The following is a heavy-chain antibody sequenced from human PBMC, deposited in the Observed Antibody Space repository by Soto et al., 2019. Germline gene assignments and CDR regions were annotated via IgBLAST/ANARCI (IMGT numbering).Heavy chain of an antibody. J-gene: IGHJ4*02. CDR2: IWYDGRNT. Sequence: QVQLVESGGGVVQPGRSLRLSCAASGFTFSSYGMHWVRQAPGKGLEWVAVIWYDGRNTYYADSVKGRFPISRDNSKNTLYLQMNSLRAEDTAVYYCARTAYYYDSSGYYFDCWGQGTLVTVSS. D-gene: IGHD3-22*01. CDR3: ARTAYYYDSSGYYFDC. CDR1: GFTFSSYG. V-gene: IGHV3-33*01.